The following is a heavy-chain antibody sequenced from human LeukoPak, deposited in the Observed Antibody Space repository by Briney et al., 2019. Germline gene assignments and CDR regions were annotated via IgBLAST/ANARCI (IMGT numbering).Heavy chain of an antibody. D-gene: IGHD3-22*01. CDR3: ARDYYDSSGYYRFDY. Sequence: ASVKVSCKASGYXFTSYYIHWVRQAPGQGLEWMGIINPSGGSTSYAQKFQGRVTMTRDTSTSTVYMELSSLRSEDTAVYYCARDYYDSSGYYRFDYWGQGTLVTVSS. CDR2: INPSGGST. J-gene: IGHJ4*02. V-gene: IGHV1-46*01. CDR1: GYXFTSYY.